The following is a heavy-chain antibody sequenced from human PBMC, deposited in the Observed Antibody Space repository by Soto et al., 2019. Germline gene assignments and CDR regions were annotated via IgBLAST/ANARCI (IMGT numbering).Heavy chain of an antibody. J-gene: IGHJ4*02. V-gene: IGHV4-59*12. CDR1: GGSISGYY. Sequence: SETLSLTCTVSGGSISGYYWSWIRQPPGKGLECIGYIYYTGNTNYNPSLESRVTISVDTSKNQFSLKLSSVTAADTAVYYCARYGSGTYYPTTFDSWGQGTLVTVSS. D-gene: IGHD3-10*01. CDR2: IYYTGNT. CDR3: ARYGSGTYYPTTFDS.